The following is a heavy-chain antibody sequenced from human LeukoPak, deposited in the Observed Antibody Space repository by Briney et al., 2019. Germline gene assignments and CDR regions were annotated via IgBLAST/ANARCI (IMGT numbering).Heavy chain of an antibody. CDR1: GGSFSGYY. CDR3: ARPGYYYGSGSYQGFDY. CDR2: INHSGST. Sequence: PSETLSLTCAVYGGSFSGYYWSWIRQPPGKGLEWIGEINHSGSTNYNPSLKSRVTISVDTSKNQFSLKLTSVTAADTAVYYCARPGYYYGSGSYQGFDYWGQGTLVTVSS. V-gene: IGHV4-34*01. D-gene: IGHD3-10*01. J-gene: IGHJ4*02.